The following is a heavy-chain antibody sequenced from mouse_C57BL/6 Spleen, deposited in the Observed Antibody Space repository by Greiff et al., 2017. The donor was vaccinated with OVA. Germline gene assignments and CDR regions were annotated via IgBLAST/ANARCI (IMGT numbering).Heavy chain of an antibody. CDR2: IYPGSGST. D-gene: IGHD1-1*01. CDR1: GYTFTSYW. J-gene: IGHJ1*03. CDR3: ARGDYYGSRDWYVDV. Sequence: VQLQQPGAELVKPGASVKMSCKASGYTFTSYWITWVKQRPGQGLEWIGDIYPGSGSTNYNEKFKNKATLTVDTSSSTAYMQLSSLTSEDSAVYYCARGDYYGSRDWYVDVWGTGTTVTVSA. V-gene: IGHV1-55*01.